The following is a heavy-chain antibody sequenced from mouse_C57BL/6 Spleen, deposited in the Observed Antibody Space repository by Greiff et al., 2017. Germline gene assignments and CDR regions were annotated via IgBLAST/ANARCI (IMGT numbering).Heavy chain of an antibody. CDR3: ARQLRLRAWFAY. V-gene: IGHV1-69*01. CDR1: GYTFTSYW. J-gene: IGHJ3*01. CDR2: IDPSDSYT. Sequence: QVQLQQPGAELVMPGASVKLSCKASGYTFTSYWMHWVKQRPGQGLEWIGEIDPSDSYTNYNQKFKGKSTLTVDKSSSTAYMQLSSLTSEDSAVYYCARQLRLRAWFAYWGQGTLVTVSA. D-gene: IGHD3-2*02.